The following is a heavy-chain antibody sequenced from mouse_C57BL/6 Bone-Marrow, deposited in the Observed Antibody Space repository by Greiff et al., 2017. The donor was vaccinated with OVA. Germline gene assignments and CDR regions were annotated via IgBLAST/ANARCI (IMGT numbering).Heavy chain of an antibody. CDR3: ERCLERDAMDY. CDR2: INPNNGGT. J-gene: IGHJ4*01. CDR1: GYTFTDYN. V-gene: IGHV1-22*01. Sequence: EVKLVESGPELVKPGASVKMSCKASGYTFTDYNMHWVKQSHGKSLEWIGYINPNNGGTSYNQKFKGKATLTVNKSSSTAYMELRSLTSENSAVYYGERCLERDAMDYWGQGTSVTVSS.